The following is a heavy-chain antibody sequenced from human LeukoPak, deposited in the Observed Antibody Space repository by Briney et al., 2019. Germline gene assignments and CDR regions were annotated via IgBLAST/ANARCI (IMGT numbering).Heavy chain of an antibody. D-gene: IGHD1-26*01. CDR2: IYYSGST. CDR1: GGSISSGGYY. V-gene: IGHV4-39*01. CDR3: ARHEYSGSYYGLSWFDP. J-gene: IGHJ5*02. Sequence: SETLSLTCTVSGGSISSGGYYWGWIRQPPGKGLEWIASIYYSGSTYYNPSLKSRGTISVDTSKNQLSLKLSSLTAADTAVYYCARHEYSGSYYGLSWFDPWGQGTLVTVSS.